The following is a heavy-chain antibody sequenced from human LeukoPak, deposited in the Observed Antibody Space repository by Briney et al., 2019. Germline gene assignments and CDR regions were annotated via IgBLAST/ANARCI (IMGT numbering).Heavy chain of an antibody. D-gene: IGHD2-15*01. CDR2: ISYDGNNK. V-gene: IGHV3-30*04. CDR1: GFTFSSYA. J-gene: IGHJ6*04. CDR3: ARDRCSGGSCRAYNYYYGLDV. Sequence: PGRSLRLSCAASGFTFSSYAMHWVRQTPGKGLEWAAVISYDGNNKYYADSVKGRFTISRDNSKNALYLQMNSLRPEDTSVYYCARDRCSGGSCRAYNYYYGLDVWGEGTTVTVSS.